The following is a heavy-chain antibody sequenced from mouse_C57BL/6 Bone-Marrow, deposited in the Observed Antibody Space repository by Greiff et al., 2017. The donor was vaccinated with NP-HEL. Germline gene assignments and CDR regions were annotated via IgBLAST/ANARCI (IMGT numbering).Heavy chain of an antibody. Sequence: VQLQQSGPELVKPGASVKISCKASGYSFTSYYIHWVKQRPGQGLEWIGWIYPGSGNTKYNEKFKGKATLTADTSSSTAYMQLSSLTSEDSAVYYCARESDYDRYWYFDVWGTGTTVTVSS. D-gene: IGHD2-4*01. CDR2: IYPGSGNT. J-gene: IGHJ1*03. CDR3: ARESDYDRYWYFDV. CDR1: GYSFTSYY. V-gene: IGHV1-66*01.